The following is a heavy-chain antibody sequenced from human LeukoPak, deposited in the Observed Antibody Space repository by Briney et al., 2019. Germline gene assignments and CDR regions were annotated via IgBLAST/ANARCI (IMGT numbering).Heavy chain of an antibody. V-gene: IGHV4-59*01. CDR1: GGSISSYY. Sequence: SETLSLTCTVSGGSISSYYWSWIRQPPGKGLEWIGYIYYSGSTNYNPSLKSRVTISVDTSKNQFSLKLSSVTAADTAVYYCARLRYDFWSGYLFDYWGQGTLVTVSS. CDR2: IYYSGST. J-gene: IGHJ4*02. CDR3: ARLRYDFWSGYLFDY. D-gene: IGHD3-3*01.